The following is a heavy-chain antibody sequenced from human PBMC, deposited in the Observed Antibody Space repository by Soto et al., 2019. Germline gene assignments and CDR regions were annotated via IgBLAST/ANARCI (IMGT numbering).Heavy chain of an antibody. J-gene: IGHJ6*02. CDR2: IYYSGST. Sequence: VSGGSIRSGGYYWSWVRQSPRRGLEWIGNIYYSGSTYYNPSLKSRLTISVDTSKNQFSLNLSSVTAADTAVYYCARDRLMATAGTARHYFGLDVWGQGTTVTVSS. D-gene: IGHD5-18*01. V-gene: IGHV4-31*02. CDR3: ARDRLMATAGTARHYFGLDV. CDR1: GGSIRSGGYY.